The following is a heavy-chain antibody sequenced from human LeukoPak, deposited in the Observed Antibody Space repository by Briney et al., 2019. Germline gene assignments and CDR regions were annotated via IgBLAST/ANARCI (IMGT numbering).Heavy chain of an antibody. CDR2: ISRHNGNT. D-gene: IGHD3-10*01. J-gene: IGHJ4*02. Sequence: ASVKVSCKASGYSFTNFGITWVRQAPGQGLEWMGWISRHNGNTDYAQRFRGRVTLTIDTSTATADMELRNLTPDDTAVYYCARHYLGSGSEDYWGQGTLVSVSS. V-gene: IGHV1-18*01. CDR1: GYSFTNFG. CDR3: ARHYLGSGSEDY.